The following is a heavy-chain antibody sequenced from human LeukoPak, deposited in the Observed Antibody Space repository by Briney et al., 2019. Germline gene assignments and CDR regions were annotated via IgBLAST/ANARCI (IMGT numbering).Heavy chain of an antibody. Sequence: GGSLRLSCAASGFTFNIYAIHWVRLAPGKGLEWVSVISYDGNTKYYADSVRGRFTISRDNSKNTLYLQMNSLRAEDTAVYYCARDHLPKVLYTVMDVWGQGTTVTVSS. CDR1: GFTFNIYA. J-gene: IGHJ6*02. CDR2: ISYDGNTK. V-gene: IGHV3-30-3*01. D-gene: IGHD2-2*02. CDR3: ARDHLPKVLYTVMDV.